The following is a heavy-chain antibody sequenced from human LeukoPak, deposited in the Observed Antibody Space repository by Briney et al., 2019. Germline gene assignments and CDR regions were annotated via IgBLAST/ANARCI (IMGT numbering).Heavy chain of an antibody. CDR1: GYTFTGYY. CDR3: ARGPPIVVVPAARIDP. Sequence: GASVKVSCKASGYTFTGYYMHWVRQAPGQGLEWMGWTNPNSGGTNYAQKLQGWVTMTRDTSISTAYMELSRLRSDDTAVYYCARGPPIVVVPAARIDPWGQGTLVTVSS. J-gene: IGHJ5*02. V-gene: IGHV1-2*04. CDR2: TNPNSGGT. D-gene: IGHD2-2*01.